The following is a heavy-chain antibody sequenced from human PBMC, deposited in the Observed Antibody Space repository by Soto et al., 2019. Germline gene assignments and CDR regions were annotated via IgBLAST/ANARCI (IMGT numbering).Heavy chain of an antibody. CDR3: ARDEIRFSWAYGMDG. Sequence: QVQLVESGGGVVQPGRSLRLSCAASGFTFSSYAMHWVRQAPGKGLEWVAVISSDGSNKYYADSVKGRFTISRDNSKNTLYLQMNSLRAEDTAVYYCARDEIRFSWAYGMDGWGQGTTVTVSS. CDR1: GFTFSSYA. J-gene: IGHJ6*02. CDR2: ISSDGSNK. V-gene: IGHV3-30-3*01. D-gene: IGHD3-3*01.